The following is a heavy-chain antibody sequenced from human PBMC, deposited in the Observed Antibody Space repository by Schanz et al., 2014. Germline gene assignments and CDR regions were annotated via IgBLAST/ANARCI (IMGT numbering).Heavy chain of an antibody. CDR2: ISDSGDST. CDR3: AKVAPAASYPGP. V-gene: IGHV3-11*01. J-gene: IGHJ5*02. CDR1: GFTFSDYY. D-gene: IGHD2-2*01. Sequence: PGGSLRLSCAASGFTFSDYYMTWIRQAPGKGLEWVSDISDSGDSTHYADSVKGRFTISRDNAKNSLFLQMNSLSAEDTAVYFRAKVAPAASYPGPRGLGTLXTVSS.